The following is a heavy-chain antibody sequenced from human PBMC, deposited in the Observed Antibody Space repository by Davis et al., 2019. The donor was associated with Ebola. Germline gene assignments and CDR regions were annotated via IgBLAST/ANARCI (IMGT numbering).Heavy chain of an antibody. D-gene: IGHD7-27*01. Sequence: PGGSLRLSCTVSGGSISSYYWSWIRQPPGKGLEWIGYIYYIGSTNYSPSLKSRVTISIDTSKNQFSLRLSSVTAADTAVYYCARVWSLGRRIFDSWGQGTLVTVSS. CDR2: IYYIGST. CDR1: GGSISSYY. CDR3: ARVWSLGRRIFDS. J-gene: IGHJ4*02. V-gene: IGHV4-59*01.